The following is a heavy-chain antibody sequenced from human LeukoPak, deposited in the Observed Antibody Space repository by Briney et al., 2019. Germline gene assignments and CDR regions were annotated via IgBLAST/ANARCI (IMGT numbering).Heavy chain of an antibody. D-gene: IGHD3-10*01. Sequence: GGSLRLSCAASGFTFTDYYMSWLRQAPGKGLEWVSYITNSGTTIYYADSVKGRFTISRDNSKNTLYLQMNSLRAEDTAVYYCAKWLGFGEFVARALDYWGQGTLVTVSS. J-gene: IGHJ4*02. CDR3: AKWLGFGEFVARALDY. V-gene: IGHV3-11*01. CDR2: ITNSGTTI. CDR1: GFTFTDYY.